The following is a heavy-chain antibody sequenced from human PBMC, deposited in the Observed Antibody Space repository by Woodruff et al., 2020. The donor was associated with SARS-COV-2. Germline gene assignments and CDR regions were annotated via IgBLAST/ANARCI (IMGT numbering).Heavy chain of an antibody. D-gene: IGHD4-17*01. Sequence: FTISRDNSKNTLYLQMNSLRAEDTAVYYCARDSNCDYVGWGQGTLVTVSS. CDR3: ARDSNCDYVG. V-gene: IGHV3-30*01. J-gene: IGHJ4*02.